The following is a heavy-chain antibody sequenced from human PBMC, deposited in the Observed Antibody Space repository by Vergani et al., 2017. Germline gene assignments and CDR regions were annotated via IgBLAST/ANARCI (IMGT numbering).Heavy chain of an antibody. J-gene: IGHJ5*02. CDR3: ARGGSYGYVWWFDP. CDR1: GGSFSGYY. CDR2: INHSGST. Sequence: QVQLQQWGAGLLKPSETLSLTCAVYGGSFSGYYWSWIRQPPGKGLEWIGEINHSGSTNYNPSLKSRVTISVDTSKNQFSLKLSSVTAADPAVYYCARGGSYGYVWWFDPWGQGTLVTVSS. V-gene: IGHV4-34*01. D-gene: IGHD3-16*01.